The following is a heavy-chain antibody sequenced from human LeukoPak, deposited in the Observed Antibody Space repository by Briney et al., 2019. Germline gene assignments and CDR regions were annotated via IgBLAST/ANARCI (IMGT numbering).Heavy chain of an antibody. CDR2: ISSSSTYI. V-gene: IGHV3-21*01. Sequence: PGGSLRLSCAASGFTFSSYAMNWVRQAPGKGLEWVSSISSSSTYIYYADSVKGRFTTSRDNAKNSLYLQMNSLRAEDTAVYYCARDLYDSSGSYYYYGMDVWGQGTTVTVSS. CDR1: GFTFSSYA. J-gene: IGHJ6*02. D-gene: IGHD3-22*01. CDR3: ARDLYDSSGSYYYYGMDV.